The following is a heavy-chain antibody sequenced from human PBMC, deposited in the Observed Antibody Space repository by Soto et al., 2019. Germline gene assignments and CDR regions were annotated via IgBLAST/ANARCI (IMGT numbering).Heavy chain of an antibody. V-gene: IGHV3-23*01. J-gene: IGHJ5*02. CDR2: IRGSGGST. D-gene: IGHD3-10*01. Sequence: AGGSLRLSCAASGFTFSSYAMSWVRQAPGKGLEWVSAIRGSGGSTYYADSVKGRFTISRDNSKNTLYLQMNSLRAEDTAVYYCAKGVASSLWFGELLPRWFDPWGQGTLVTVSS. CDR1: GFTFSSYA. CDR3: AKGVASSLWFGELLPRWFDP.